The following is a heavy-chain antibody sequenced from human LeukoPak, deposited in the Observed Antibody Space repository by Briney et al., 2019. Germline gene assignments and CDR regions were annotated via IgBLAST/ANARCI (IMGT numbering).Heavy chain of an antibody. CDR2: IGVAANT. J-gene: IGHJ4*02. V-gene: IGHV3-13*01. CDR1: GFTFSSYD. D-gene: IGHD1-26*01. CDR3: ARQNTPHGNFDY. Sequence: GGSLRLSCAASGFTFSSYDMHWVRQAAGKGLEWVSAIGVAANTFYSGSVKGRFTISRENAKNSLYLLMTSLRAEDTAVYYCARQNTPHGNFDYWGQGILVTVSS.